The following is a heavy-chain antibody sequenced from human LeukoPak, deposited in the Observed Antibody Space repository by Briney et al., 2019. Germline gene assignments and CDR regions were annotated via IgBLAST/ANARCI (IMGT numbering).Heavy chain of an antibody. CDR2: IYTSGST. CDR3: ARGAAARWFDP. CDR1: GCSISSYY. J-gene: IGHJ5*02. V-gene: IGHV4-4*09. D-gene: IGHD2-15*01. Sequence: PSETLSLTCTVSGCSISSYYWRWIRQPPGKGLEWIAYIYTSGSTNYYPSLKSRVTISVDTSKIQSSLKLSSVTAADTAVYYCARGAAARWFDPWGQGTLVTVSS.